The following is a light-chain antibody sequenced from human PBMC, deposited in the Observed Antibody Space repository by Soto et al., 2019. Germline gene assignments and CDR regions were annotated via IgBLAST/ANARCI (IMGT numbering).Light chain of an antibody. CDR1: QSVGSN. CDR2: GAS. CDR3: QQYNDWPPWT. J-gene: IGKJ1*01. Sequence: TVLTQSPATLSVSPGERATLSCRASQSVGSNLAWYQQRPGQAPRLLISGASTRATGIPARFSGSGSGTEFTLTISSLQSEDLAIYYCQQYNDWPPWTFGQGTKVEIK. V-gene: IGKV3-15*01.